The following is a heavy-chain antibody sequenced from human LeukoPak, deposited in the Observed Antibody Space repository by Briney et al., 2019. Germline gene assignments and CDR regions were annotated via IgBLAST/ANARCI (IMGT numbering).Heavy chain of an antibody. CDR3: ARDQGGVVRGVIDWFDP. J-gene: IGHJ5*02. CDR1: GACNYY. V-gene: IGHV4-59*06. D-gene: IGHD3-10*01. CDR2: IYYSGTT. Sequence: PSETLSLTCTVSGACNYYWSCIRQPPGKGLEWIGYIYYSGTTYYNPSLKSRVSISIDTSKNQFALKLSSVTAADTAVYCARDQGGVVRGVIDWFDPWGQGALVTVSS.